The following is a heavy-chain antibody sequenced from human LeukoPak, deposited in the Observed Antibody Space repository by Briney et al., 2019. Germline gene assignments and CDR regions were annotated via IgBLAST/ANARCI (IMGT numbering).Heavy chain of an antibody. CDR3: ANQNAGVAAAVDYFDY. D-gene: IGHD6-13*01. V-gene: IGHV3-23*01. CDR2: IGSSASNT. Sequence: GGSLRLSCAASGFTFRSYAMSWVRQAPGKGLEWVSSIGSSASNTYYADSVKGRFTISRDNSKNTLYLQMNSLRAEDTAVYYCANQNAGVAAAVDYFDYWGQGTLVTVSS. CDR1: GFTFRSYA. J-gene: IGHJ4*02.